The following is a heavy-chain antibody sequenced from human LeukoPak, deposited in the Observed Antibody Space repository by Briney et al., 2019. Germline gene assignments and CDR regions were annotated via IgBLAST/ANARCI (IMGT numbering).Heavy chain of an antibody. CDR2: IDPSDSYT. V-gene: IGHV5-10-1*01. D-gene: IGHD6-13*01. CDR1: GYNFTNYW. Sequence: AGESLQISCQGSGYNFTNYWISWVRQMPGKGLEWMGRIDPSDSYTNYSPSFQGHVTISADKSITTAYLQWSSLKASDTAMYYCATGAGAAAGNYWGQGTLDTVSS. J-gene: IGHJ4*02. CDR3: ATGAGAAAGNY.